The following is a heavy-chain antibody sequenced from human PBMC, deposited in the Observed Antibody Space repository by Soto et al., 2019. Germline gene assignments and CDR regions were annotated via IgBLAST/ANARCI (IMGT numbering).Heavy chain of an antibody. CDR2: IIPIFGTA. V-gene: IGHV1-69*13. J-gene: IGHJ4*02. D-gene: IGHD3-22*01. Sequence: GASVKVSCKASGGTFGSYAISWVRQAPGQGLEWMGGIIPIFGTANYAQKFQGRVTITADESTSTAYMELSSLRSEDTAVYYCARGAPHYDSSGYPPDYFDYWGQGTLVTVSS. CDR3: ARGAPHYDSSGYPPDYFDY. CDR1: GGTFGSYA.